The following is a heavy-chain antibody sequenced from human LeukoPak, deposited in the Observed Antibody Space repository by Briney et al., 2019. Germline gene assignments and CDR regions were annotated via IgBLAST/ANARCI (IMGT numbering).Heavy chain of an antibody. CDR3: ARGSRRWVVVPAAILYYFDY. J-gene: IGHJ4*02. CDR1: GYTFTSYD. Sequence: GASVKVSCKASGYTFTSYDINWVRQATGQGLEWMGWMNPNSGNTGYAQKFQGRVTMTRNTSISTAYMELSSLRSEDTAVYYCARGSRRWVVVPAAILYYFDYWGQGTLVTVSS. CDR2: MNPNSGNT. D-gene: IGHD2-2*01. V-gene: IGHV1-8*01.